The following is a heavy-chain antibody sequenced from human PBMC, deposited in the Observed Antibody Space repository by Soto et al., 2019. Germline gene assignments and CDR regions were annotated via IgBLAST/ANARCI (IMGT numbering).Heavy chain of an antibody. CDR2: IYYSGST. CDR1: GGSISSSSYY. CDR3: ARLPDSSGYIDY. V-gene: IGHV4-39*01. D-gene: IGHD3-22*01. J-gene: IGHJ4*02. Sequence: QLQLQESGPGLVKPSETLSLTCTVSGGSISSSSYYWGWIRQPPGKGLEWIGSIYYSGSTYYNPSLKSRVTISVDTSKNQFSLKLSSVTAADTAVYYCARLPDSSGYIDYWSQGTLVTVSS.